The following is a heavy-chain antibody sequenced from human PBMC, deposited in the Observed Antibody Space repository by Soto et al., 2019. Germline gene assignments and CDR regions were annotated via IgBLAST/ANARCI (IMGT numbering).Heavy chain of an antibody. D-gene: IGHD4-17*01. CDR3: ARDFYGDSHYFDY. CDR2: IYYSGST. V-gene: IGHV4-31*03. Sequence: PSETLSLTCTVSGCSISSGGYYWSWIRQHPGKGLEWIGYIYYSGSTYYNPSLKSRVTISVDTSKNQFSLKLSSVTAADTAVYYCARDFYGDSHYFDYWGQGTLVTVSS. J-gene: IGHJ4*02. CDR1: GCSISSGGYY.